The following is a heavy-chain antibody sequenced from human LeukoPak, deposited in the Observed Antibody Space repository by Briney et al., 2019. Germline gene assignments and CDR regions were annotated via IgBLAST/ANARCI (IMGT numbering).Heavy chain of an antibody. Sequence: ASVKVSCKASGYTFTGYYMHWVRQAPGQGLEWMGWINPNSGGTNYAQKFQGRVTMTRDTSISTAYMELSRLRSDDTAVYYCARVRSGSYYWGTFDYRGQGTLVTVSS. CDR3: ARVRSGSYYWGTFDY. J-gene: IGHJ4*02. D-gene: IGHD1-26*01. V-gene: IGHV1-2*02. CDR2: INPNSGGT. CDR1: GYTFTGYY.